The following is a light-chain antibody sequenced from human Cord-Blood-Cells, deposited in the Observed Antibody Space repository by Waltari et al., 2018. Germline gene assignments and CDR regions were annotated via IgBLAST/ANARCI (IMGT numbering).Light chain of an antibody. Sequence: EIVLTKSPGTLSLSPGERATLSCRASQSVSSSYLAWYQQKPGQAPRRLIYGASSRATGIPDRFSGSGSGTDFTLTSSRLEPEDFAVYYCQQYGSSPRTFGQGTKVEIK. J-gene: IGKJ1*01. CDR2: GAS. V-gene: IGKV3-20*01. CDR1: QSVSSSY. CDR3: QQYGSSPRT.